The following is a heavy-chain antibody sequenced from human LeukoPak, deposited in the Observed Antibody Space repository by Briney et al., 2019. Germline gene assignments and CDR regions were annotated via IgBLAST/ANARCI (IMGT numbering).Heavy chain of an antibody. J-gene: IGHJ4*02. CDR3: AKPVLRIAVAATSLFDY. CDR1: GFTFSSYA. Sequence: PGGSLRLSCAASGFTFSSYAMSWVRQAPGKGLGWVSAISSSGGSTYYADSVKGRFTISRDNSKNTLYLQMNSLRAEDTAVYYCAKPVLRIAVAATSLFDYWGQGTLVTVSS. V-gene: IGHV3-23*01. D-gene: IGHD6-19*01. CDR2: ISSSGGST.